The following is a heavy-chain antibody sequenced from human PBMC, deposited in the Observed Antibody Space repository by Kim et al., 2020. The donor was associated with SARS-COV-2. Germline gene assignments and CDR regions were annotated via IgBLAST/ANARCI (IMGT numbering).Heavy chain of an antibody. CDR1: GGSISSSKW. CDR3: ARELAGPSCADI. V-gene: IGHV4-4*02. Sequence: SETLSLTCAVSGGSISSSKWWSWVRQPPGKGLEWIGEIYHSGSTNYNPSLKSRVTISVDKSKNQFSLKLSSVTAADTAVYYCARELAGPSCADIWGQGTMVTVSS. J-gene: IGHJ3*02. CDR2: IYHSGST. D-gene: IGHD2-15*01.